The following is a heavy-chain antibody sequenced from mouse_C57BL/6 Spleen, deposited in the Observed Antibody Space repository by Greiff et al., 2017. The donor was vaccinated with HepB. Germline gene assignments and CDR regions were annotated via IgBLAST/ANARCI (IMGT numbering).Heavy chain of an antibody. D-gene: IGHD2-14*01. CDR3: TRDVDGPYDLYD. J-gene: IGHJ2*01. CDR2: ISSGGDYI. CDR1: GFTFSSYA. Sequence: EVQVVESGEGLVKPGGSLKLSCAASGFTFSSYAMSWVRQTPEKRLEWVAYISSGGDYIYYADTVKGRFTISRDNARTTLYLQMRSLQSEDTAMYYGTRDVDGPYDLYDWGQGTTLTVSS. V-gene: IGHV5-9-1*02.